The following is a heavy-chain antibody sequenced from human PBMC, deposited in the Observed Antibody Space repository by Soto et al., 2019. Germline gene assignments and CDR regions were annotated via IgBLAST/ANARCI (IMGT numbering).Heavy chain of an antibody. V-gene: IGHV4-59*08. CDR2: IYYSGST. J-gene: IGHJ4*02. CDR1: GGSISSYY. D-gene: IGHD4-17*01. Sequence: PSETLSLTCTVSGGSISSYYWSWIRQPPGKGLEWIGYIYYSGSTNYNPSLKSRVTISVDTSKNQFSLKLSSVTAADTAFYYCAKDYRGNHWIDFWGLGTLVTVSS. CDR3: AKDYRGNHWIDF.